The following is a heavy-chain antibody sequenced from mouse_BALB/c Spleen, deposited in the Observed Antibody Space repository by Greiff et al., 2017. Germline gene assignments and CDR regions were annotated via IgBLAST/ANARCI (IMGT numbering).Heavy chain of an antibody. CDR2: ISSGGST. Sequence: EVNVVESGGGLVKPGGSLKLSCAASGFTFSSYAMSWVRQTPEKRLEWVASISSGGSTYYPDSVKGRFTISRDNARNILYLQMSSLRSEDTAMYYCARVGYSPHYAMDYWGQGTSVTVSS. CDR3: ARVGYSPHYAMDY. V-gene: IGHV5-6-5*01. J-gene: IGHJ4*01. CDR1: GFTFSSYA. D-gene: IGHD2-3*01.